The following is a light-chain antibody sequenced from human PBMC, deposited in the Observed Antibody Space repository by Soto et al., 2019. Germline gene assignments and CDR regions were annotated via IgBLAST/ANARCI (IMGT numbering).Light chain of an antibody. Sequence: DIQMTQSPSSLSASLGDRVTITCRASQSINNYLNWYQQEEGKAPKLLIYAATSLQSGVPSRFSGSRSGTEFNLTISSLQPGDFAPYYCQQSYNSPYTFGLGTKLEIK. CDR3: QQSYNSPYT. CDR1: QSINNY. CDR2: AAT. J-gene: IGKJ2*01. V-gene: IGKV1-39*01.